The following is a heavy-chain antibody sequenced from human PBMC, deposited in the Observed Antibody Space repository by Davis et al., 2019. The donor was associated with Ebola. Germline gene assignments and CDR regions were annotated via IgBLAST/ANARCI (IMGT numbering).Heavy chain of an antibody. D-gene: IGHD3-10*01. CDR1: GYTFTGYY. CDR3: ARAAGIYLDDDPYYYYYMDV. V-gene: IGHV1-2*02. Sequence: ASVKVSCKASGYTFTGYYMHWVRQAPGQGLEWMGWINPNSGGTSYAQKFQGRVTMTRDTSISTAYMELSRLRSDDTAVYHCARAAGIYLDDDPYYYYYMDVWGKGTTVTVSS. J-gene: IGHJ6*03. CDR2: INPNSGGT.